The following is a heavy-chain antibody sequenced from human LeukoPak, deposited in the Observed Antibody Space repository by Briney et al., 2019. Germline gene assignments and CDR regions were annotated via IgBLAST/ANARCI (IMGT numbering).Heavy chain of an antibody. Sequence: ASVKVSCKASGYTFTSYYMHWVRQAPGQGLEWMGIINPSGGSTSYAQKFQGRVTMTRDMSTSTVYMELSSLRSEDTAVYYCARGRPTVTTWRSYDYWGQGTLVTVSS. V-gene: IGHV1-46*01. CDR2: INPSGGST. CDR1: GYTFTSYY. CDR3: ARGRPTVTTWRSYDY. J-gene: IGHJ4*02. D-gene: IGHD4-17*01.